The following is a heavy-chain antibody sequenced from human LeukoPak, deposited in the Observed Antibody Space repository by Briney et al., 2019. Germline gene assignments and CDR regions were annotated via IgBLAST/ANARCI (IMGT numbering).Heavy chain of an antibody. D-gene: IGHD3-10*01. Sequence: GGSLRLSCAASGFTFSSHALHWVRQAPGKGLEWVAVISSDGSYKYYADSVKGRFTISRDNSKNTLYLQMNSLIPEDTAVYYCARGVTYYYGSGTRPLDYWGQGTLVTVSS. V-gene: IGHV3-30*04. CDR2: ISSDGSYK. CDR3: ARGVTYYYGSGTRPLDY. J-gene: IGHJ4*02. CDR1: GFTFSSHA.